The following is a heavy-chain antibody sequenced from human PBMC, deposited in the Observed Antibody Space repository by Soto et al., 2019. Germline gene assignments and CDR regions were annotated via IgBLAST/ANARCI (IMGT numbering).Heavy chain of an antibody. CDR2: ISWDGENE. CDR1: GFTFNDYA. J-gene: IGHJ4*02. CDR3: AKDVDLDGHSYYIDF. V-gene: IGHV3-43D*04. Sequence: GGSLRLSCAASGFTFNDYAMHWVRQAPGKGLEWVSLISWDGENEFYAASVKGRFTISRDNSKDILYLQMNSLRREDSALYYCAKDVDLDGHSYYIDFWGQGTLVTVSS. D-gene: IGHD3-10*01.